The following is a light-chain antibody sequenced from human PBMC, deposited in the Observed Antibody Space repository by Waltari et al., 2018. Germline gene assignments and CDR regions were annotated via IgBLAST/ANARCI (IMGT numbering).Light chain of an antibody. CDR3: RGWDSGSDHPV. Sequence: QRKAGQAPLVVMDYDSGQPSGIPERISGSDSGNTATLTISRVGGGDEADYYCRGWDSGSDHPVFGGGTKLTVL. CDR2: YDS. V-gene: IGLV3-21*04. J-gene: IGLJ3*02.